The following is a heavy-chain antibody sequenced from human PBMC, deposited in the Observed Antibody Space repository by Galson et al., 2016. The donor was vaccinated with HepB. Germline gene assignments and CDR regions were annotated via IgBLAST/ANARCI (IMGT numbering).Heavy chain of an antibody. V-gene: IGHV3-23*01. CDR3: AKDRGWDECGTPTYLDY. Sequence: SLRLSCAASGFTFRSYAMTWVRQAPGKGLDWVSGISGSAGQTSYADSVKGRFTISRDNSKNTLYLQMNSLRAEDTAVYYGAKDRGWDECGTPTYLDYWGQGTLVTGSS. CDR1: GFTFRSYA. J-gene: IGHJ4*02. CDR2: ISGSAGQT. D-gene: IGHD6-19*01.